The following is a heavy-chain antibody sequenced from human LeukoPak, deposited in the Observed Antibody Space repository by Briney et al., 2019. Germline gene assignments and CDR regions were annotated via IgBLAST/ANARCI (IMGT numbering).Heavy chain of an antibody. CDR2: INSDGSSA. V-gene: IGHV3-74*01. CDR3: ARGAPSGSYYY. J-gene: IGHJ4*02. CDR1: GFTFSSYW. D-gene: IGHD1-26*01. Sequence: GGSLRLSCAASGFTFSSYWMHWVRQAPGKGLVWVSRINSDGSSATYADSVKGRFTISRDNVKNTPYLQMNSLRAEDTAVYYCARGAPSGSYYYWGQGTLVTVSS.